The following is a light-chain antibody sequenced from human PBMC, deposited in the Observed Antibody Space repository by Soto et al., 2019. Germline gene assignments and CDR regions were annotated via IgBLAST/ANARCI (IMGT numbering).Light chain of an antibody. CDR3: LQDYHYPLT. J-gene: IGKJ4*01. CDR1: QGIRHY. V-gene: IGKV1-6*01. CDR2: AAS. Sequence: AIPMTQSPSSLSASVGDRVTITCRASQGIRHYLGWYQQKPGKAPKLLIYAASSLQSGVPSRFSGSGSGTDFTLTISSLQPEDFATYYCLQDYHYPLTFGGGTKVEIK.